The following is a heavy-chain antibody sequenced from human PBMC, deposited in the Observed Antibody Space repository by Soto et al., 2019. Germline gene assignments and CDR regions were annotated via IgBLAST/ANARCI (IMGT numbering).Heavy chain of an antibody. V-gene: IGHV3-23*01. CDR1: GFTFSSYA. CDR2: ISGSGGST. Sequence: GGSLRLSCAASGFTFSSYAMSWVRQAPGKGLEWVSAISGSGGSTYYADSVKGRFTISRDNSKNTLYLQMNSLRAEDTAVYYCSKGLLLWFGELFDYWGQGTLVTVSS. CDR3: SKGLLLWFGELFDY. J-gene: IGHJ4*02. D-gene: IGHD3-10*01.